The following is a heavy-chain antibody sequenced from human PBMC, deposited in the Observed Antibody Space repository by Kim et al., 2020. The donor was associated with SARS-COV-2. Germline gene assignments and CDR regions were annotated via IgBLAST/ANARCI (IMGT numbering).Heavy chain of an antibody. CDR3: ARGLAAGFDY. Sequence: YNDYAVSVKRRITIHPDTSKNQCSLQLNAVTPEDAAGYYCARGLAAGFDYWGQGTLVTVSS. CDR2: YN. V-gene: IGHV6-1*01. J-gene: IGHJ4*02. D-gene: IGHD6-13*01.